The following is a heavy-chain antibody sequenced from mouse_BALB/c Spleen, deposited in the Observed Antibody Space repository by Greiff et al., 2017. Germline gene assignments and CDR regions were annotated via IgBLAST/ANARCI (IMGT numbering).Heavy chain of an antibody. D-gene: IGHD1-2*01. CDR1: GFSITDYY. J-gene: IGHJ1*01. CDR3: ARVGTTAFVPPYFDV. Sequence: EVKLQQSGAGLVQPGGSLRLSCATSGFSITDYYMSWVRQPPGKALEWLGFIRNKANGYTTEYSASVKGRFTISRDNSQSILYLQMNTLRAEDSTTYYCARVGTTAFVPPYFDVWGEGTTVTVSS. V-gene: IGHV7-3*02. CDR2: IRNKANGYTT.